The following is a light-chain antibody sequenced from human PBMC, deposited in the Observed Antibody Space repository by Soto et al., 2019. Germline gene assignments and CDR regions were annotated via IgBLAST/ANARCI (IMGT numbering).Light chain of an antibody. CDR2: VNSDGSH. CDR3: QTWSTDIRV. Sequence: QPVLTQSPSASASLGASVKLTCTLSSGHNSYAIAWHQQQPEKGPRYLMKVNSDGSHSKGDGIPDRFSGSSSGAERYLTISSLQSEDEADYYSQTWSTDIRVFGGGTKVTVL. CDR1: SGHNSYA. V-gene: IGLV4-69*01. J-gene: IGLJ3*02.